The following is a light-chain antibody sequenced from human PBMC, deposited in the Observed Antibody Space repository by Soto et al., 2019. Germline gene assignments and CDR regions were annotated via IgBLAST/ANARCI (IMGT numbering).Light chain of an antibody. CDR1: TGAVNSGNY. CDR2: DTT. Sequence: QAVVTQEPSLTVSPGGTVTLTCGSSTGAVNSGNYPYWLQQNPGQAPRTLIYDTTTKPSWTPARFSGTLLGGKAALSLAGARPEDEADYYCLLSYTGSREVVFGGGTKLTVL. CDR3: LLSYTGSREVV. V-gene: IGLV7-46*01. J-gene: IGLJ2*01.